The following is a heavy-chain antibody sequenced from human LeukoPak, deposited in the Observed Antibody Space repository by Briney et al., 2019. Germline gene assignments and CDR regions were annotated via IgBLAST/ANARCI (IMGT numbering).Heavy chain of an antibody. V-gene: IGHV3-30*02. CDR1: GFTFSSYG. CDR2: IRYDGSNK. J-gene: IGHJ3*02. Sequence: GGSLRLSCAASGFTFSSYGMHWVRQAPGKGLEWVAFIRYDGSNKYYADSVKGRFTISRDNSKNTLYLQMNSLRAEDTAVYYCARTRWGSGSYYKRGVGAFDIWGQGTMVTVSS. CDR3: ARTRWGSGSYYKRGVGAFDI. D-gene: IGHD3-10*01.